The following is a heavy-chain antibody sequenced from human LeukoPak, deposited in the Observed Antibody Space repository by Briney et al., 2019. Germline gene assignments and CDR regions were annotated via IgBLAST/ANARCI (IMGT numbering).Heavy chain of an antibody. J-gene: IGHJ4*02. CDR3: AKDLVVVVAATFDY. D-gene: IGHD2-15*01. CDR2: ISCSGCST. CDR1: GFTFSSYA. Sequence: PGGSLRLSCAASGFTFSSYAMSWVRQAPGKGLEWVSAISCSGCSTYYADYVEGRFTISRGNSKNTLYLQMNSLRAEDTAVYYCAKDLVVVVAATFDYWGQGTLVTVSS. V-gene: IGHV3-23*01.